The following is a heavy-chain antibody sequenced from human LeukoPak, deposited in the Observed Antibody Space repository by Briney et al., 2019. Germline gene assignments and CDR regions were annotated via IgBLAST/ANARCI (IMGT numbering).Heavy chain of an antibody. J-gene: IGHJ4*02. Sequence: PSETPSLTCTVSGYSISSGYYWGWIRQPPGKGLEWIGSIYHSGSTYYNPSLQSRATMSVDTSTNQIALKMTSVTAADTAVYYCARDLKGSGYFDYWGQGTLVTVSS. CDR3: ARDLKGSGYFDY. V-gene: IGHV4-38-2*02. CDR2: IYHSGST. D-gene: IGHD1-26*01. CDR1: GYSISSGYY.